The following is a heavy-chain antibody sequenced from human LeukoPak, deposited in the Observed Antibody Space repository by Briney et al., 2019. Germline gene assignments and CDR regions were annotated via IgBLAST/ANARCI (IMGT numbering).Heavy chain of an antibody. D-gene: IGHD2-2*02. CDR1: GYTFTGYY. CDR2: INPNSGGT. J-gene: IGHJ4*02. V-gene: IGHV1-2*02. Sequence: ASVKVSCKASGYTFTGYYMHWVRQAPGQGPEWMGWINPNSGGTNYAQKFQGRVTMTRDTSISTAYMELSRLRSDDTAVYYCARLVYQLLYAYDYWGQGTLVTVSS. CDR3: ARLVYQLLYAYDY.